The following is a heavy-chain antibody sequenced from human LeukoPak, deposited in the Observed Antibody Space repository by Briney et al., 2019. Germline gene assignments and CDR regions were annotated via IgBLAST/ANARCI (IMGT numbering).Heavy chain of an antibody. V-gene: IGHV1-18*01. Sequence: ASVKVSCKASGYTFSNHGLNWVRQAPGQGLEWMGWISGYTGNTDYAQKFQGRVTITTDTSTSTAYMELRSLTSDDTALYYCARDTNKDSDGYFLLFDYWGQGTLVTVSA. CDR2: ISGYTGNT. CDR1: GYTFSNHG. D-gene: IGHD3-22*01. J-gene: IGHJ4*02. CDR3: ARDTNKDSDGYFLLFDY.